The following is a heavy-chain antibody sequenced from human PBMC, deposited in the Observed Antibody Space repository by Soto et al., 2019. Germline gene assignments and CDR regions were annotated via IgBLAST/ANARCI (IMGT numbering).Heavy chain of an antibody. D-gene: IGHD3-10*01. J-gene: IGHJ4*02. CDR2: INAGNGNT. Sequence: QVQLVQSGAEVKKPGASVKVSCKASGYTFTTYIIHWVRQAPGQRLEWMGWINAGNGNTKYLQKCQGRVTISRDKSANIAYMELSSLRSEDTAVYYCERDHYGSGTYFYYFEYWGQGTLVTVSP. CDR1: GYTFTTYI. CDR3: ERDHYGSGTYFYYFEY. V-gene: IGHV1-3*01.